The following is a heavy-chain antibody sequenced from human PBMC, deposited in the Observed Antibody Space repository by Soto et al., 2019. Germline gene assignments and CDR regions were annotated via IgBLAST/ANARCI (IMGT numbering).Heavy chain of an antibody. CDR3: ARHRHSSSWYKLPDY. J-gene: IGHJ4*02. D-gene: IGHD6-13*01. Sequence: GESLKISCKGSGYSFTSYWISWVRQMPGKGLEWMGRIDPSDSYTNYSPSFQGHVTISADKSISTAYLQWSSLKASDTAMYYCARHRHSSSWYKLPDYWGQGTLVTVSS. V-gene: IGHV5-10-1*01. CDR2: IDPSDSYT. CDR1: GYSFTSYW.